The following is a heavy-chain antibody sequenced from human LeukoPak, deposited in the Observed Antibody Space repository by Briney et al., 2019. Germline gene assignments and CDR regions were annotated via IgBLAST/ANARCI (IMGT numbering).Heavy chain of an antibody. Sequence: SETLSLTCTVSGGSISSYYWSWIRQPPGKGLEWIGYIYYSGSTNYNPSLKSRVTISVDTSKNQFSLKLSSVTAADTAVYYCARDSTEKVGASGMDVWGKGTTVTASS. V-gene: IGHV4-59*01. D-gene: IGHD1-26*01. CDR2: IYYSGST. J-gene: IGHJ6*04. CDR1: GGSISSYY. CDR3: ARDSTEKVGASGMDV.